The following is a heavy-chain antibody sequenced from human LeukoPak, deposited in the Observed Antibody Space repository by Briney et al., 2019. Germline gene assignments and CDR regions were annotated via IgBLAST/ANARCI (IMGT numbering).Heavy chain of an antibody. Sequence: GGSLRLSCAASGFTFSSYAMHWVRQAPGKGLEWVAVISYDGSNKYYADSVKGRFTISRDNSKNTLYLQMNSLRAEDTAVYYCARSGSYYVPFDYWGQGTLVTVSS. J-gene: IGHJ4*02. D-gene: IGHD1-26*01. V-gene: IGHV3-30-3*01. CDR1: GFTFSSYA. CDR2: ISYDGSNK. CDR3: ARSGSYYVPFDY.